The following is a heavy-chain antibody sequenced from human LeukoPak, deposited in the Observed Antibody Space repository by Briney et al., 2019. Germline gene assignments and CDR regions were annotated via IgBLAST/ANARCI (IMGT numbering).Heavy chain of an antibody. CDR3: ARGRFNYDSTGYSSFYY. V-gene: IGHV3-7*01. Sequence: GGSLRLSCAASGVTFSSYWMSWVRQAPGKGLEWVANIKEDGSEKYYVDSVKGRFTISRDNAKTSVYLQMNSLRAEDTAVYYCARGRFNYDSTGYSSFYYWGQGTLVTVSS. CDR1: GVTFSSYW. J-gene: IGHJ4*02. D-gene: IGHD3-22*01. CDR2: IKEDGSEK.